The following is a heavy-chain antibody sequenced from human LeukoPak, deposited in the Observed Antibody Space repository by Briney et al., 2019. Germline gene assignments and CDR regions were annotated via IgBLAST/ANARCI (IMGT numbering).Heavy chain of an antibody. V-gene: IGHV4-59*08. Sequence: SETLSLTCTVSGGSISNYYWSWIRQPPGKGLEWIGCLYYSGSTNYNPSLKSRVTISVDTSKNQFSLKLSSVTAADTAVYYCARNVDTAMTYYFDYRGQGTLVTISS. CDR3: ARNVDTAMTYYFDY. CDR1: GGSISNYY. D-gene: IGHD5-18*01. J-gene: IGHJ4*02. CDR2: LYYSGST.